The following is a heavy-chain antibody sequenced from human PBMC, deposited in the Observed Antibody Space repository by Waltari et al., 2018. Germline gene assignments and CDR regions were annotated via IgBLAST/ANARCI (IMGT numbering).Heavy chain of an antibody. Sequence: QVQLVQSGAEVKKPGSSVKVSCKASGGTFSSYAISWVRQAPGQGLEWMGGIIPILGIANYAQKCQGRVTITADKSTSTAYMELSSLRSEDTAVYYCARDSGSYYVHWFDPWGQGTLVTVSS. CDR1: GGTFSSYA. CDR2: IIPILGIA. D-gene: IGHD1-26*01. J-gene: IGHJ5*02. CDR3: ARDSGSYYVHWFDP. V-gene: IGHV1-69*10.